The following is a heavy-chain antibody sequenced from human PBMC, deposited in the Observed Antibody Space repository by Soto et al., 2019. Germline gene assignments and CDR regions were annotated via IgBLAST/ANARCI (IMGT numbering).Heavy chain of an antibody. CDR3: ARVDEGYCSSTSCYATFFDP. J-gene: IGHJ5*02. V-gene: IGHV4-59*01. CDR2: IYYSGST. D-gene: IGHD2-2*01. CDR1: GGSISSYY. Sequence: PSETLSLTCTVSGGSISSYYWSWIRQPPGKGLEWIGYIYYSGSTNYNPSLKSRVTISVDTSKNQFSLKLSSVTAADTAVYYCARVDEGYCSSTSCYATFFDPWGQGTLVTVSS.